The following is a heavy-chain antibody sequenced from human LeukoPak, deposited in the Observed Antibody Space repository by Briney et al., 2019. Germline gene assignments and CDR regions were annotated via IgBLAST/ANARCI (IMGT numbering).Heavy chain of an antibody. CDR1: GYTFTGYY. Sequence: GGLVKVSCKASGYTFTGYYMHWVRQAPGQGLEWRGRINPNSGGTNYAQKFQGRVTMTRDTSISTAYMELSRLRSDDTAVYYCVSYYDSSGYYYAYWGQGTLVTVSS. V-gene: IGHV1-2*06. D-gene: IGHD3-22*01. J-gene: IGHJ4*02. CDR2: INPNSGGT. CDR3: VSYYDSSGYYYAY.